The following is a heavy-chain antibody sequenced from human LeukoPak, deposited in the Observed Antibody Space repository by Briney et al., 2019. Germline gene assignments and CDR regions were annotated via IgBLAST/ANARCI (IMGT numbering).Heavy chain of an antibody. J-gene: IGHJ4*02. CDR3: TRTDYYFDN. Sequence: PGGSLRLSCAASGFTFSSYWMNWVRQAPGKGLVWVSRINSYGSSITYADSVKGRFTISRDNAKNTLYLQMNSLRADDTAVYYCTRTDYYFDNWGQGTLVTVSS. CDR2: INSYGSSI. V-gene: IGHV3-74*01. CDR1: GFTFSSYW.